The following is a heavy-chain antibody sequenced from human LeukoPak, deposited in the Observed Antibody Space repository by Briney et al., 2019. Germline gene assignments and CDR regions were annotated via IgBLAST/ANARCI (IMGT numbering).Heavy chain of an antibody. CDR2: ISWNSGSI. D-gene: IGHD3-22*01. CDR1: GFTFDDYA. CDR3: AMDYYDSSGYPNGAFDI. Sequence: SGGSLRLSCAASGFTFDDYAMHWVRQAPGKGLEWVSGISWNSGSIGYADSVKGRSTISRDNAKNSLYLQMNSLRAEDTALYYCAMDYYDSSGYPNGAFDIWGQGTMVTVSS. J-gene: IGHJ3*02. V-gene: IGHV3-9*01.